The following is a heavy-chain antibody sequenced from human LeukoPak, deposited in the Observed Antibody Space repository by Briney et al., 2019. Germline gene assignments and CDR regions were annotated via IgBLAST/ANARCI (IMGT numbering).Heavy chain of an antibody. CDR1: GYHFTSYW. V-gene: IGHV5-51*01. CDR2: IYPGDSDT. J-gene: IGHJ6*02. CDR3: ARLVGYSSSSNYGMDV. D-gene: IGHD6-6*01. Sequence: GGSLQISCKGSGYHFTSYWIGWGRPVPGKGLEWMGIIYPGDSDTRYSPSFQGQVTISADKSISTAYLQWSSLKASDTAMYYCARLVGYSSSSNYGMDVWGQGTTVTVSS.